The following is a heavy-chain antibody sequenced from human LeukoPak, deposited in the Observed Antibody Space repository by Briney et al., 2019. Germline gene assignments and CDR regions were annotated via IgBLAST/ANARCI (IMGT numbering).Heavy chain of an antibody. J-gene: IGHJ4*02. CDR1: GFTFSSYA. V-gene: IGHV3-30*04. CDR2: ISYDGSNK. Sequence: PGGSLRLSCAASGFTFSSYAMHWVRQAPGKGLEWVAVISYDGSNKYYADSVKGRFTISRDNSKNTLYLQMNSLRAEDTAVYYCAKRLEQLLTSYYFDYWGQGTLVTVSS. CDR3: AKRLEQLLTSYYFDY. D-gene: IGHD2-2*01.